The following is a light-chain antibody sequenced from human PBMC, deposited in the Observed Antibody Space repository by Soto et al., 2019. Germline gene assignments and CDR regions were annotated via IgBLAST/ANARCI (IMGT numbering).Light chain of an antibody. CDR3: QHYNNLWG. V-gene: IGKV3-15*01. CDR2: GAS. Sequence: EIVMTQSPATLSVSPGERVTLSCRASQSVSTNLAWYQQKPGQAPRPLIYGASTRATGVPARFSGSWSGTEFTLTISSLQSEDFAVYYCQHYNNLWGFGGGTKVEIK. CDR1: QSVSTN. J-gene: IGKJ4*01.